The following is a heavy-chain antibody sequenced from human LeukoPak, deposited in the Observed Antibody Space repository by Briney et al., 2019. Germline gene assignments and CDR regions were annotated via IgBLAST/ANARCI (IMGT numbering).Heavy chain of an antibody. CDR3: ARDAYYDYVWGSLY. CDR2: ISSSSSYI. V-gene: IGHV3-21*01. CDR1: GFTFSSYS. J-gene: IGHJ4*02. D-gene: IGHD3-16*01. Sequence: SGGSLRLSCAASGFTFSSYSMNWVRQAPGKGLEWVSSISSSSSYIYYADSVKGRFTISRDNAKNSLYLQMNSLRAEDTAVYYCARDAYYDYVWGSLYWGQGTLVTVSS.